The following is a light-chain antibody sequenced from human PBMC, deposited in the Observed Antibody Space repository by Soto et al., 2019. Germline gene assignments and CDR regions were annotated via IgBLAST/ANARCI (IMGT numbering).Light chain of an antibody. V-gene: IGLV2-11*01. CDR1: SSDVGSYED. Sequence: QSALAQPRSVSGSPGQSVTISCTGTSSDVGSYEDVSWDQHHPGKVPKLMIYDVSQRPSGVSDRFSGSKSGTTVSMPISGLQAKDEANYYCCAYADNFCVFGTGTQVPAL. CDR3: CAYADNFCV. CDR2: DVS. J-gene: IGLJ1*01.